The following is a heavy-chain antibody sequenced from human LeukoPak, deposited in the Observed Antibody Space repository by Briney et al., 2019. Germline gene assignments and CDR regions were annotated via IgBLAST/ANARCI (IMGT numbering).Heavy chain of an antibody. V-gene: IGHV3-7*01. D-gene: IGHD2-21*02. J-gene: IGHJ4*02. Sequence: PGGSLRLSCVASRFTFSNYWMSWVCQAPGKGLEWVANINQDGSKKRYADSMKGRFTISRDNAKESLYLQLNSLRAEDTAVYYCAKWGPYCVGDYCPALDSWGPGTLVTVSS. CDR2: INQDGSKK. CDR3: AKWGPYCVGDYCPALDS. CDR1: RFTFSNYW.